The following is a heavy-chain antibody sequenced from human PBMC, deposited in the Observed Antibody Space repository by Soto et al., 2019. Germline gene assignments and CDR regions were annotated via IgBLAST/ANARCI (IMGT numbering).Heavy chain of an antibody. CDR2: ISGSGGST. J-gene: IGHJ6*04. V-gene: IGHV3-23*01. Sequence: GGSLRLSCAASGFTFSSYAMSWVRQAPGKGLEWVSAISGSGGSTYYADSVKGRFTISRDNSKNTLYLQMNSLRAEDTAVYYCATQPSGYCSSTSCYGVDVWGKGTTVTVSS. D-gene: IGHD2-2*01. CDR1: GFTFSSYA. CDR3: ATQPSGYCSSTSCYGVDV.